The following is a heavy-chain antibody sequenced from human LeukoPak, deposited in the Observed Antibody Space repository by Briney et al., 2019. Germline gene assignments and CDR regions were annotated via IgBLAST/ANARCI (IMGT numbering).Heavy chain of an antibody. CDR1: GFTFSSYA. D-gene: IGHD6-13*01. J-gene: IGHJ4*02. V-gene: IGHV3-23*01. CDR2: ISGSGGST. Sequence: GGSLRLSCAASGFTFSSYAMSWVRQAPGKGLEWVSGISGSGGSTYYPDSVKGRFTISRDNSKNTLYLQMNSLRAEDTAVYYCAKAPHSSSWYGVYFDYWGQGTLVTVSS. CDR3: AKAPHSSSWYGVYFDY.